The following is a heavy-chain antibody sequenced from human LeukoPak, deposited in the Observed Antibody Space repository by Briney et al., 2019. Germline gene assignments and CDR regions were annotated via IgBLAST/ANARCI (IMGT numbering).Heavy chain of an antibody. CDR3: TRLSYYYGSGIYSRRYRSPID. CDR1: GFTFSGSA. V-gene: IGHV3-73*01. CDR2: IRSKANSYAT. D-gene: IGHD3-10*01. Sequence: QTGGSLRLSCAASGFTFSGSAMHWVRQAPGKGLEWVGRIRSKANSYATAYAASVKVTITISRDDSKNTAYLQMNSLKTEDTAVYYCTRLSYYYGSGIYSRRYRSPIDWGQGTLVSVSS. J-gene: IGHJ4*02.